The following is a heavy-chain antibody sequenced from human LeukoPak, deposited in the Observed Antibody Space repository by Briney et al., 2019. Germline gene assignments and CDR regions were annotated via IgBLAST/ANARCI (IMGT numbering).Heavy chain of an antibody. V-gene: IGHV3-30-3*01. Sequence: GGSLRLSCAASGFTFSSYAMHWVRQAPGKGLEWVAVISYDGSNKYYADSVKGRFTISRDNSKNTLYLQMNSLRAEDTAVYYCARALIAAATGYFDYWGQGTLVTVSS. J-gene: IGHJ4*02. CDR2: ISYDGSNK. CDR3: ARALIAAATGYFDY. D-gene: IGHD6-13*01. CDR1: GFTFSSYA.